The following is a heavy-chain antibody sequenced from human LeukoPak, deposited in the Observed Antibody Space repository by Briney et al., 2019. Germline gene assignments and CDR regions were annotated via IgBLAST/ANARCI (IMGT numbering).Heavy chain of an antibody. CDR3: ARRAYPNAFDI. CDR2: ISSDGGTK. CDR1: GFTFSSYG. J-gene: IGHJ3*02. Sequence: GGSLRLSCAASGFTFSSYGMHWVRQAPGKGLEWEAAISSDGGTKYYADSVKGRFTISRDNSENTLYLQTNSLRAVDTAMYYCARRAYPNAFDIWGQGTMVTVSS. V-gene: IGHV3-30*03.